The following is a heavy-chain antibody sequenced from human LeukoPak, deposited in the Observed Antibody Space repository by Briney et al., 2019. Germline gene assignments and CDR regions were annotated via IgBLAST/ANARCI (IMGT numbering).Heavy chain of an antibody. CDR3: VKMGAYEHGGS. D-gene: IGHD4-23*01. CDR2: ISGDSVYT. V-gene: IGHV3-23*01. J-gene: IGHJ4*02. CDR1: GFTFNTYD. Sequence: PGGSLRLSCEASGFTFNTYDMSWVRQVPGKGLEWVSRISGDSVYTNYADSVKGRFFISRDNSRNTVDVQMINLRAEDTAVYFCVKMGAYEHGGSWGQGTLVTVSS.